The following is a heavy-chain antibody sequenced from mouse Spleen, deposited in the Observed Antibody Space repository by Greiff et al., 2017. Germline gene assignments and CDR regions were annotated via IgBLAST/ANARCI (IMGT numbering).Heavy chain of an antibody. CDR2: INYDGSST. J-gene: IGHJ2*01. V-gene: IGHV5-16*01. Sequence: EVMLVESEGGLVQPGSSMKLSCTASGFTFSDYYMAWVRQVPEKGLEWVANINYDGSSTYYLDSLKSRFIISRDNAKNILYLQMSSLKSEDTATYYCARELRQSYFDYWGQGTTLTVSS. CDR3: ARELRQSYFDY. CDR1: GFTFSDYY. D-gene: IGHD3-2*02.